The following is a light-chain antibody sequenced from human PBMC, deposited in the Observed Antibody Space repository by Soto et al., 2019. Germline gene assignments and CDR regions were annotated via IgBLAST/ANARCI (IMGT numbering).Light chain of an antibody. CDR3: QQYDNLLLT. Sequence: DIQMTQSPSSLSASVGDRVTITCQASQDITNSLNWYQQKPGKAPKVLIYDASILETGVPSRFSGSGSGTDFTFTISSLQPEDVATYYCQQYDNLLLTFGPGTTVDIE. CDR1: QDITNS. V-gene: IGKV1-33*01. J-gene: IGKJ3*01. CDR2: DAS.